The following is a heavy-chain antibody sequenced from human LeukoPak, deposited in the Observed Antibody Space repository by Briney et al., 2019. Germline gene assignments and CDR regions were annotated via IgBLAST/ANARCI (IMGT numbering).Heavy chain of an antibody. CDR2: IYHSGST. CDR3: ARARQWLASGGYYFDY. CDR1: GYSISSGYH. D-gene: IGHD6-19*01. Sequence: SETLSLTCTVSGYSISSGYHWGCIRQPPGKGLEWIGSIYHSGSTYYNPSLKSRVTISVDTSKNQFSLKLSSVTAADTAVYYCARARQWLASGGYYFDYWGQGTLVTVSS. V-gene: IGHV4-38-2*02. J-gene: IGHJ4*02.